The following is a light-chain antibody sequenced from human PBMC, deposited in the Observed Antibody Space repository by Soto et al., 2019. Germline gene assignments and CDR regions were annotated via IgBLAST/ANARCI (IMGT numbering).Light chain of an antibody. CDR2: DVS. CDR1: STDVGDYKY. J-gene: IGLJ1*01. Sequence: QSALTQPASVSGSPGQSITISCTGTSTDVGDYKYVSWYQKHPGKAPKLIIFDVSSRPAGISNRFSGSKSGKTATLTISWVHPDDEYDFYCSTYTSSNTPNYVFGTGTKLTVL. V-gene: IGLV2-14*01. CDR3: STYTSSNTPNYV.